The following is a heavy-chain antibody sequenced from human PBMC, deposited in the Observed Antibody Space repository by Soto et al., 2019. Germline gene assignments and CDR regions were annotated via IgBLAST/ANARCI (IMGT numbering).Heavy chain of an antibody. D-gene: IGHD2-15*01. J-gene: IGHJ3*02. CDR1: GFTVSSHA. CDR2: ITADDGT. CDR3: APHVSCSGGSCQYDAFAI. Sequence: EVQVLESGGGLVQPGGSLRLSCEGSGFTVSSHAMTWIRQAPGKGPEWVSTITADDGTYYADSVKGRFAMSRDTSESTLYLQMNGLGAEDTAAYYCAPHVSCSGGSCQYDAFAIRGQGTMVTVSS. V-gene: IGHV3-23*01.